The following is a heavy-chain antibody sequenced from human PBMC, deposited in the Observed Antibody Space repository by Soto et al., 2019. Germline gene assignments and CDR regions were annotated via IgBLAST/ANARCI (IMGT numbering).Heavy chain of an antibody. D-gene: IGHD3-10*01. J-gene: IGHJ5*02. CDR1: GVTFISYS. CDR3: VKAQNFGSS. CDR2: ISSSSSYI. V-gene: IGHV3-21*01. Sequence: GGSLRLSCAASGVTFISYSMNWVRQATGKGLEWVSSISSSSSYIYYADSVQGRFTTSRDNGKNSLYLEMNSLRAEDTAVYYCVKAQNFGSSWGQGTLVTVSS.